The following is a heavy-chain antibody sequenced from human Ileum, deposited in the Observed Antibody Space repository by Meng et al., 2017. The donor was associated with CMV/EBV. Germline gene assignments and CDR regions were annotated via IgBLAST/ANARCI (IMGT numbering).Heavy chain of an antibody. CDR3: ARGGYDFWTDYLHY. V-gene: IGHV3-74*01. D-gene: IGHD3-3*01. Sequence: GESLKISCAASGFTLSDYYMYWVRQAPGKGLVWVSRINSDGTITYYADSLEGRFTTSRDNAKNTLYLQMNSLRAEDTAIYYCARGGYDFWTDYLHYWGQGNLVTVSS. J-gene: IGHJ4*02. CDR2: INSDGTIT. CDR1: GFTLSDYY.